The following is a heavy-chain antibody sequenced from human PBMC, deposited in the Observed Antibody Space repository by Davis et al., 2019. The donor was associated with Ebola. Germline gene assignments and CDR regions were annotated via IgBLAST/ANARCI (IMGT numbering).Heavy chain of an antibody. CDR1: GGSISSYY. J-gene: IGHJ6*02. Sequence: MPSETLSLTCTVSGGSISSYYWSWIRQPPGKGLEWIGYIYYSGSTNYNPSLKSRVTISVDTSKNQFSLKLSSVTAADTAVYYCAREGLMPTTVTTYYYYGMDVWGQGTTVTVSS. CDR2: IYYSGST. CDR3: AREGLMPTTVTTYYYYGMDV. D-gene: IGHD4-17*01. V-gene: IGHV4-59*12.